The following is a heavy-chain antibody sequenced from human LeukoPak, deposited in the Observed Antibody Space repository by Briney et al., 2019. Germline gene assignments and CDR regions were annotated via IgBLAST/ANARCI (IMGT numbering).Heavy chain of an antibody. Sequence: SETLSLTCTVSGYSISGGYYWGWIRQPPGKGLEWIGSIYHSGSTYYNPSLKSRVTISVDTSKNQFSLKLSSVTAADTAVYYCAREGIAVAGSIDYYYYYYMDVWGKGTTVTVSS. CDR2: IYHSGST. D-gene: IGHD6-19*01. CDR1: GYSISGGYY. CDR3: AREGIAVAGSIDYYYYYYMDV. J-gene: IGHJ6*03. V-gene: IGHV4-38-2*02.